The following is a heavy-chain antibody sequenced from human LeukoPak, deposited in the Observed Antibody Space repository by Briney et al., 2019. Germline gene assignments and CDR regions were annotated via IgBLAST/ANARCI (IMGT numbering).Heavy chain of an antibody. J-gene: IGHJ4*02. CDR3: ASWTWYSGSFDY. V-gene: IGHV4-59*01. CDR1: GGSISSYY. CDR2: MYYSGST. Sequence: PSETLSLTCTVSGGSISSYYWSWIRQPPGKGLEWIGYMYYSGSTNYNPSLKSRVTISVDTSKNQFSLKLTSVTAADTAVYYCASWTWYSGSFDYWGQGTLVTVSS. D-gene: IGHD1-26*01.